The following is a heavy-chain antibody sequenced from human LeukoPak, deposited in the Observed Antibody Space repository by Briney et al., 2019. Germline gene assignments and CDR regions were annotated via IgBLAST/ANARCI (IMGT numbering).Heavy chain of an antibody. CDR2: IIPIFGPA. Sequence: VASVSVSCKASGGTFSSYAISWVRQAPGQGLEWVGGIIPIFGPANYAQKFQGRVTITTDESTSTAYMELSSLRSEDTAVYYCARGLRSAPYCSSTSCYSLGWFDPWGQGTLVTVSS. J-gene: IGHJ5*02. CDR1: GGTFSSYA. V-gene: IGHV1-69*05. D-gene: IGHD2-2*02. CDR3: ARGLRSAPYCSSTSCYSLGWFDP.